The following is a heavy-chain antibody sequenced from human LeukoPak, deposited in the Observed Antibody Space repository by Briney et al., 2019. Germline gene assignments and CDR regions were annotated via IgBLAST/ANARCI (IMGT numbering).Heavy chain of an antibody. D-gene: IGHD6-19*01. J-gene: IGHJ4*02. CDR3: ARGHGSGWYLFPRYFDY. CDR1: GYIFTSYG. V-gene: IGHV1-2*02. CDR2: INPNSGGT. Sequence: ASVKVSCKASGYIFTSYGISWVRQAPGQGLEWMGWINPNSGGTNYAQKFQGRVTMTRDTSISTAYMELSRLRSDDTAVYYCARGHGSGWYLFPRYFDYWGQGTLVTVSS.